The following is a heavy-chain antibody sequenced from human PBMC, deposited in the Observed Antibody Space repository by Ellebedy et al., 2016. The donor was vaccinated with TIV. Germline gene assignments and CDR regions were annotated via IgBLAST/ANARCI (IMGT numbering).Heavy chain of an antibody. CDR3: ARRGYGDYQEGSFDY. Sequence: GGSLRLSXKGSGYSFTSYWISWVRQMPGKGLEWMGRIDPSDSYTNYSPSFQGQVTISADKSISTAYLQWSSLKASDTAMYYYARRGYGDYQEGSFDYWGQGTLVTVSS. CDR2: IDPSDSYT. CDR1: GYSFTSYW. J-gene: IGHJ4*02. D-gene: IGHD4-17*01. V-gene: IGHV5-10-1*04.